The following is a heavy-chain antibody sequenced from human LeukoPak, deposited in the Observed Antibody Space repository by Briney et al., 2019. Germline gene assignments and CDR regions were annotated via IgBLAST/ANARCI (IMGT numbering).Heavy chain of an antibody. CDR2: IRSKAYGGTT. CDR3: TRLELGRYFAWLLTEENYYSTGRDA. J-gene: IGHJ6*04. CDR1: GFTFGDYA. Sequence: GGSLRLSCTASGFTFGDYAMSWVRQAPGKGLEWVGFIRSKAYGGTTEYAASVKGRFTISRDDSKSIAYLQMNSLKTEDTAVYSCTRLELGRYFAWLLTEENYYSTGRDAWGKGPRSPSPQ. V-gene: IGHV3-49*04. D-gene: IGHD3-9*01.